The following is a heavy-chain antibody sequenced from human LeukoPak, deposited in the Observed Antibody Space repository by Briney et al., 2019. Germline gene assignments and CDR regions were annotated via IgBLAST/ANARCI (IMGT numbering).Heavy chain of an antibody. CDR1: GDSVSSNSAA. Sequence: SQTLSLTCAISGDSVSSNSAAWNWIRQSPSRGLEWLGRTYYRSKWYNDYAVSVKSRITINPDTSKNQFSLQLNSVTPEDTAVYYCARGFFAIYYYREEGLDYWGQGTLVTVSS. CDR2: TYYRSKWYN. CDR3: ARGFFAIYYYREEGLDY. J-gene: IGHJ4*02. D-gene: IGHD3-22*01. V-gene: IGHV6-1*01.